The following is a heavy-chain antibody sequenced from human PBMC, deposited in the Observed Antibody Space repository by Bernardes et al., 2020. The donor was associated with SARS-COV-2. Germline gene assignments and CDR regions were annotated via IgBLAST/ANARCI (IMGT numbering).Heavy chain of an antibody. Sequence: GGSLRLSCAASGCSFSNYAMHWVRQAPGKGLEWVAVISYDGSNKYYADSVKGRFTISRDNSKNTLYLQTNSLRAEDTAVYYCASTYSGIYYDAFDIWGQGTMVTVSS. CDR2: ISYDGSNK. V-gene: IGHV3-30-3*01. CDR3: ASTYSGIYYDAFDI. J-gene: IGHJ3*02. CDR1: GCSFSNYA. D-gene: IGHD1-26*01.